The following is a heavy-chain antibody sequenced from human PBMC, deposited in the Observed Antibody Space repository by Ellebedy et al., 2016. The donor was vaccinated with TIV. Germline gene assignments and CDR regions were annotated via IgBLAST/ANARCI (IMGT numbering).Heavy chain of an antibody. V-gene: IGHV3-30-3*02. CDR1: GFTFSSYA. Sequence: GGSLRLSCAASGFTFSSYAMHWVRQAPGKGLEWVAVISYDGSNKYYADSVKGRFTISRDNSKRTLYLQMNSLRVEDTAVYYCAKEGGQWGYGETFDYWGPGVLVTVSS. D-gene: IGHD3-10*01. CDR3: AKEGGQWGYGETFDY. CDR2: ISYDGSNK. J-gene: IGHJ4*02.